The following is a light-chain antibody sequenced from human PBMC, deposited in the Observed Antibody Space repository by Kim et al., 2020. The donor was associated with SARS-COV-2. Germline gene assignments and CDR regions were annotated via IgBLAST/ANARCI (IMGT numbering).Light chain of an antibody. CDR3: QQYNDWPPGDT. J-gene: IGKJ2*01. V-gene: IGKV3-15*01. CDR1: ESISNY. CDR2: GAS. Sequence: EILMTQSPATLSVSPGERVTLSCRASESISNYLAWYQQKPGQAPRLLIYGASTRATGIPARFSGSGTGTEFTLTISSLQSEDFALYYCQQYNDWPPGDTFGQGTKLEI.